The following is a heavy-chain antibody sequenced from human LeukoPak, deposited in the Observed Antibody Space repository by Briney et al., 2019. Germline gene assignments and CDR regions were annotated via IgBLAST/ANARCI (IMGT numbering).Heavy chain of an antibody. Sequence: PSETLSLTCTASGGSISSHYWSWIRQPPGKGLEWIGYIYYSGSTNYNPSLKSRVTISVDTSKNQFSLKLSSVTAADTAVYYCSRSQGSSSWYPGDYWGQGTLVTVSS. V-gene: IGHV4-59*11. CDR2: IYYSGST. D-gene: IGHD6-13*01. CDR3: SRSQGSSSWYPGDY. CDR1: GGSISSHY. J-gene: IGHJ4*02.